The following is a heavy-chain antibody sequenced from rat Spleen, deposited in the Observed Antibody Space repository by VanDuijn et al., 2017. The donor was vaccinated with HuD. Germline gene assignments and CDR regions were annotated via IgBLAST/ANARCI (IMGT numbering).Heavy chain of an antibody. Sequence: EVQLVESGGGLVQPGRSLKLSCAASGFTFSNYGMAWVRQAPTKGLEWVATISYDGSSTYYRDSVKGRFTISRDNAKSTLYLQMDSLRSEDTATYYCARPGVFTTGIPHGYVMDAWGQGASVTVSS. J-gene: IGHJ4*01. CDR1: GFTFSNYG. CDR3: ARPGVFTTGIPHGYVMDA. CDR2: ISYDGSST. V-gene: IGHV5-29*01. D-gene: IGHD1-9*01.